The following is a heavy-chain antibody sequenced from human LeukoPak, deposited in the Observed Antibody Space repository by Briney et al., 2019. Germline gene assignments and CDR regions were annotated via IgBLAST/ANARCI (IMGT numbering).Heavy chain of an antibody. CDR3: ARGNPYDSSGYYGY. CDR1: GYTFTSYG. V-gene: IGHV1-18*01. J-gene: IGHJ4*02. CDR2: ISAYNGNT. D-gene: IGHD3-22*01. Sequence: ASVKVSCKASGYTFTSYGISWVRQAPGQGLEWMGWISAYNGNTNYAQKLQGRVTMTTDTSTSTAYMELRSLRSDDTAVYYCARGNPYDSSGYYGYWGQGTLVTVSS.